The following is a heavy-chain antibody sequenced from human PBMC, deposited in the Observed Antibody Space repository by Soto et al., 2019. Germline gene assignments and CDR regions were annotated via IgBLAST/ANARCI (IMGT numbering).Heavy chain of an antibody. CDR2: IIPIFGTA. J-gene: IGHJ4*02. D-gene: IGHD1-26*01. CDR3: ARDGGRNSGGIDY. CDR1: GGTFSSYS. V-gene: IGHV1-69*01. Sequence: QVPLVQSGAEVKKPGSSVKVSCKASGGTFSSYSINWVRQAPGQGLEWMGEIIPIFGTANYAQKFQGRVTITADESTSTAYMELSSLRSEDTAVYYCARDGGRNSGGIDYWGQGTLVTVSS.